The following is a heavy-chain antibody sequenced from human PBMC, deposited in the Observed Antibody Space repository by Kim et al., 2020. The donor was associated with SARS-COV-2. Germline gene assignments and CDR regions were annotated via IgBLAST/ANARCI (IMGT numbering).Heavy chain of an antibody. Sequence: LSLTCAASGFTFSSYGMHWVRQAPGKGLEWVAVISYDGSNKYYADSVKGRFTISRDNSKNTLYLQMNSLRAEDTAVYYCAKEEQWPTTNFDYWGQGTLVTVSS. J-gene: IGHJ4*02. CDR2: ISYDGSNK. CDR1: GFTFSSYG. D-gene: IGHD6-19*01. CDR3: AKEEQWPTTNFDY. V-gene: IGHV3-30*18.